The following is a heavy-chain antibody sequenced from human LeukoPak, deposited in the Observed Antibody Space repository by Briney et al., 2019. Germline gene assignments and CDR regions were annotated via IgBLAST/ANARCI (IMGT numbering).Heavy chain of an antibody. CDR3: AKEGGLGYCSTTSCAFAH. J-gene: IGHJ4*02. V-gene: IGHV3-53*01. Sequence: GGSLRLSCAGSGFSVSDNYMTWVRQAPGKGPEWVSVTYSGGTTYYTDSVGGRFTISRDSAKNTLYLQMNSLRTEDTAVYYCAKEGGLGYCSTTSCAFAHWGRGTLVTVSS. CDR1: GFSVSDNY. D-gene: IGHD2-2*01. CDR2: TYSGGTT.